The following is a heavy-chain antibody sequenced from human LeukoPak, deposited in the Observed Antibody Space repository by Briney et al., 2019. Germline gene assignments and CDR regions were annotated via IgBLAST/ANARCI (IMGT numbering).Heavy chain of an antibody. CDR1: GFTSGHIFTDYW. D-gene: IGHD2-8*02. CDR2: INQDGSQT. Sequence: GGSLRLSCVASGFTSGHIFTDYWMTWVRQVPGKGLEWVANINQDGSQTYYLDSVKARFTISRDNAKNTLYLQMNSLRAEDTAVYYCVRDAFTAGDHWGQGTLVTVSS. V-gene: IGHV3-7*01. CDR3: VRDAFTAGDH. J-gene: IGHJ4*02.